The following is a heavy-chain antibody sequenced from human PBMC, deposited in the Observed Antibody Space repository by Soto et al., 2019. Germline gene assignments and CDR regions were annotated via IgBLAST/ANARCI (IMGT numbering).Heavy chain of an antibody. V-gene: IGHV4-31*03. D-gene: IGHD6-13*01. J-gene: IGHJ6*02. CDR1: GGSSSSGGYY. CDR2: IYYSGST. CDR3: ATSGYSSSWGLSDYYGMDV. Sequence: NPSESLTLTCTVSGGSSSSGGYYWSWQRTHPGKGLEWIGYIYYSGSTYYNPSRQCRVTIAVDTPKNQSSLKLSSVTAADTAVYYCATSGYSSSWGLSDYYGMDVWGQGTTVTVSS.